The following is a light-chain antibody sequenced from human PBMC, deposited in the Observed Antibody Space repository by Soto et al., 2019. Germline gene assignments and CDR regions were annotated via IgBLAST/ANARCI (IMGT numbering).Light chain of an antibody. CDR1: SSDVGGYNY. CDR3: SSYTSSSSLEV. J-gene: IGLJ1*01. Sequence: QSVLTQPASVSGSPGQSITISCTGTSSDVGGYNYVSWYQQHPGKAPKLMIYDVSNRPSGVSNRFSGSKSGNTASLTISGLQVDDEADYYCSSYTSSSSLEVFGTRTTHTVL. CDR2: DVS. V-gene: IGLV2-14*01.